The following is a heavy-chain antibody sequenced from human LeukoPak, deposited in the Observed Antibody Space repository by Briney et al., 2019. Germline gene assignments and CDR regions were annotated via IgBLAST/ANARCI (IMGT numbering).Heavy chain of an antibody. CDR1: GFTFSSYW. CDR2: INSDGSST. J-gene: IGHJ4*02. Sequence: GGSLRLPCAASGFTFSSYWMHWVRQAPGKGLVWVSRINSDGSSTSYADSVKGRFTISRDNAKNSLYLQMNSLRAEDTAVYYCASWAGAATGFSGPFDYWGQGTLVTVSS. D-gene: IGHD6-13*01. CDR3: ASWAGAATGFSGPFDY. V-gene: IGHV3-74*01.